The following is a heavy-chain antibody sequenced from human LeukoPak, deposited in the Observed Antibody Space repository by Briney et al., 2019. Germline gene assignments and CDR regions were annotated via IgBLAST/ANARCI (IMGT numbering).Heavy chain of an antibody. CDR3: ARGWYYDSSGSYYFDY. CDR2: ISNSSRYI. V-gene: IGHV3-21*01. D-gene: IGHD3-22*01. Sequence: PGGSLRLSCAASGFTFSSYSMKWVRQAPGKGVEWGSSISNSSRYIYYPYSLKRRFTISRDNAKNSLYLQMNSLTAEDTAVYYCARGWYYDSSGSYYFDYWGQGTLVTVSS. CDR1: GFTFSSYS. J-gene: IGHJ4*02.